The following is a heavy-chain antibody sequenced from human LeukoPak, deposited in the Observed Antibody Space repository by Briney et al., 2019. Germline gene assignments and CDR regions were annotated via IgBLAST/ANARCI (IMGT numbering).Heavy chain of an antibody. V-gene: IGHV3-30*03. Sequence: PGGSLRLSCAASGFTFSSYGMHWVRQAPGKGLEWVAVISYDGSNKYYADSVKGRFTISRDNSKNTLYLQMNSLRAEDTAVYYCARVRITMIVGDAFDIWGQGTMVTVSS. CDR2: ISYDGSNK. J-gene: IGHJ3*02. CDR1: GFTFSSYG. D-gene: IGHD3-22*01. CDR3: ARVRITMIVGDAFDI.